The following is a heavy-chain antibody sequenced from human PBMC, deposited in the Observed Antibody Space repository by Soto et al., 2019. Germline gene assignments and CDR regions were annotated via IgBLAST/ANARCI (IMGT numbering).Heavy chain of an antibody. CDR1: GGSISSSSYY. J-gene: IGHJ4*02. D-gene: IGHD3-3*01. Sequence: PSETLSLTCTVSGGSISSSSYYWGWVRQPPGKWLEWIGIIYFSGITYYNPSLNSRVTISVDTSKNQFSLKLSSVTAADTAVYYCARISLEWLFFDYWGQGTLVTVSS. CDR3: ARISLEWLFFDY. V-gene: IGHV4-39*01. CDR2: IYFSGIT.